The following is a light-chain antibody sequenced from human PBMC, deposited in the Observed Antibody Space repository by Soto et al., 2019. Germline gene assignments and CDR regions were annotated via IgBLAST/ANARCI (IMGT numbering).Light chain of an antibody. CDR1: QGISSY. CDR3: QQLNTFPIT. V-gene: IGKV1-9*01. CDR2: ASS. J-gene: IGKJ5*01. Sequence: DIQLTQSPSFLSASVGDRVTITCRASQGISSYLAWYQQTPGKAPKLLIYASSTLQSGVPSRFSGSGSGTEFTLTTSNLQPEDFATYFCQQLNTFPITFGQGTRL.